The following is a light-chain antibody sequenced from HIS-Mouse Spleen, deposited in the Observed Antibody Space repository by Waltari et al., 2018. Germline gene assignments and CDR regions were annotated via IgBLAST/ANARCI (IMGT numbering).Light chain of an antibody. V-gene: IGLV2-23*01. CDR2: EGS. Sequence: QSALTQPASVSGSPGQSITISCTGTSIDVGSYNLVSWYQQHPGKAPKLMIYEGSKRPSGVSNRFSGSKSGNTASLTISGLQAEDEADYYCCSYAGSSTYVVFGGGTKLTVL. J-gene: IGLJ2*01. CDR1: SIDVGSYNL. CDR3: CSYAGSSTYVV.